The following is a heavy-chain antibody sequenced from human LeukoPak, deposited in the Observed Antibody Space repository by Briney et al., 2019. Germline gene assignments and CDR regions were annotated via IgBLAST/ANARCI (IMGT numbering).Heavy chain of an antibody. Sequence: SETLSLTCAVYGGSFSGYYWSWIRQPPGKGLEWFGEINHSGSTNYNPSLKSRVTISVDTSKNQFSLKLSSVTAADTAVYYCASEAPYYYDSSGYFDYWGQGTLVTVSS. V-gene: IGHV4-34*01. CDR2: INHSGST. D-gene: IGHD3-22*01. J-gene: IGHJ4*02. CDR1: GGSFSGYY. CDR3: ASEAPYYYDSSGYFDY.